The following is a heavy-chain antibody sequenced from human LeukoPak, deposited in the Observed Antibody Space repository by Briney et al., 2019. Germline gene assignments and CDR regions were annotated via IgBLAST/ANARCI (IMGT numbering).Heavy chain of an antibody. CDR3: ARDYYDSSGYSVFDY. CDR1: GYFISSGYY. V-gene: IGHV4-38-2*02. CDR2: IHHSGST. J-gene: IGHJ4*02. Sequence: PSETLSLTCTVSGYFISSGYYWGWIRQPPGKGLQWIGSIHHSGSTYYNPSLKSRVTISVDKSKNQFSLKLSSVTAADTAVYYCARDYYDSSGYSVFDYWGQGTLVTVSS. D-gene: IGHD3-22*01.